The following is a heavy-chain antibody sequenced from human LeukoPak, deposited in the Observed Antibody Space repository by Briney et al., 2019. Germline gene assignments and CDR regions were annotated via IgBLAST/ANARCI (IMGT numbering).Heavy chain of an antibody. V-gene: IGHV3-23*01. CDR2: ISGSGGST. CDR1: GFPFSSYA. Sequence: GGSLRLSCAASGFPFSSYAMSWVRPAPGKGLEWVSAISGSGGSTYYADSVKGRFTISRDNSKNTLYLQMNSLRAEDTAVYYCAKAADVLRYFDWLFNYFDYWGQGTLVTVSS. J-gene: IGHJ4*02. CDR3: AKAADVLRYFDWLFNYFDY. D-gene: IGHD3-9*01.